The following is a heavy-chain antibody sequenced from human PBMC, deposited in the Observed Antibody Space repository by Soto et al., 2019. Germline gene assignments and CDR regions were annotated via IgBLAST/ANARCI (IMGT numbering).Heavy chain of an antibody. J-gene: IGHJ4*02. CDR3: ARSSGYYLIDDY. Sequence: QVQLVQSGAEEKKPGASVKVSCKASGYTFTSYAMHWVRQAPGQRLEWMGWINAGNGNTKYSQKFQGRVTITRDTSASTTYRELSSLRSEDTAVYDCARSSGYYLIDDYWGQGTLVTVSS. D-gene: IGHD3-22*01. CDR2: INAGNGNT. CDR1: GYTFTSYA. V-gene: IGHV1-3*05.